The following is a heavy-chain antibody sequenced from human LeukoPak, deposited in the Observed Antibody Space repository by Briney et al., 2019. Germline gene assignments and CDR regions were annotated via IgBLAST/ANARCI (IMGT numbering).Heavy chain of an antibody. CDR2: INPNSGGT. CDR1: GYTFTGYY. V-gene: IGHV1-2*02. D-gene: IGHD6-19*01. CDR3: ASDDPKYSSGWYYGY. J-gene: IGHJ4*02. Sequence: ASAKVSCKASGYTFTGYYMHWVRQAPGQGLEWMGWINPNSGGTNYAQKFQGRVTMTRDTSISTAYMELSRLRSDDTAVYYCASDDPKYSSGWYYGYSGRGTLVTVSS.